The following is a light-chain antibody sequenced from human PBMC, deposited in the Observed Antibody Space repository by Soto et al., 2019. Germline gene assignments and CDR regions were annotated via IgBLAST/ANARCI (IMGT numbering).Light chain of an antibody. CDR3: QQYNSYPYT. J-gene: IGKJ2*01. CDR1: QSISSW. CDR2: KAS. V-gene: IGKV1-5*03. Sequence: DIQMTQSPSTLSASVGDRVTITCRATQSISSWLAWYQQKPGKAPKLLIYKASSLESGVPSRFSGSGSGTEFTLTISSLQPDDFATYYCQQYNSYPYTFGQGTKLEIK.